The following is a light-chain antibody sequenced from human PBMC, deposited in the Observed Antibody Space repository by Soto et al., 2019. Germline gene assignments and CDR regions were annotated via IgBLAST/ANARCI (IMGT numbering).Light chain of an antibody. J-gene: IGKJ4*01. CDR1: QSINNW. CDR2: KAS. V-gene: IGKV1-5*03. Sequence: DIQMTQSPSTLSAPIGDRVTITCRASQSINNWLAWYQQKPGKAPKLLISKASNLKSGVPSRFSGTGSGTEFTLTISSLQLDDFASYYCQQYDSYPFTFGGGTKVEI. CDR3: QQYDSYPFT.